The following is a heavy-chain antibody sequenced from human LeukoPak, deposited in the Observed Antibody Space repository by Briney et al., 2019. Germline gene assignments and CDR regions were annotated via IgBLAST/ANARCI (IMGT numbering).Heavy chain of an antibody. D-gene: IGHD4-23*01. V-gene: IGHV4-39*01. J-gene: IGHJ6*02. CDR1: GGSISSSSYY. CDR3: ARRSDYTVGYGMDV. Sequence: SETLSLTCTVSGGSISSSSYYWGWIRQPPGKGLEWIGSIYYSGSTYYNPSLKSRVTVSVDTSKNQFSLKLSSVTAADTAVYYCARRSDYTVGYGMDVWGQGTTVTVSS. CDR2: IYYSGST.